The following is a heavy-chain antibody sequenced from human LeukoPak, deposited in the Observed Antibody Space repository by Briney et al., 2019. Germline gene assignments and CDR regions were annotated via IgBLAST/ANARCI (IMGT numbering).Heavy chain of an antibody. CDR3: ATAVTDY. J-gene: IGHJ4*02. CDR2: LSGDGGTS. CDR1: GFTCDDFA. V-gene: IGHV3-43*02. Sequence: RGSLRLSCAASGFTCDDFAMLWVGQAPGNGLEGVSLLSGDGGTSYYTYSVKGRFTISRYNSKNYLDLNMISLRTEDASYYDCATAVTDYWGQGTLVTVSS.